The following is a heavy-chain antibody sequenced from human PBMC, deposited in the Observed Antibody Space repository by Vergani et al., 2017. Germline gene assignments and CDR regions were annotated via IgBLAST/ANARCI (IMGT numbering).Heavy chain of an antibody. Sequence: QVQLVQSGAEVKKPGASVKVSCKASGYTFTSYGISWVRQAPGQGLEWMGWISAYNGNTNYAQKLQGRVTMTTDTSTSTAYMELRSLRSDDTAVYYCARDNIPVADCSGGSCSQYGMDVWGQGTTVTVSS. CDR2: ISAYNGNT. V-gene: IGHV1-18*01. CDR1: GYTFTSYG. J-gene: IGHJ6*02. CDR3: ARDNIPVADCSGGSCSQYGMDV. D-gene: IGHD2-15*01.